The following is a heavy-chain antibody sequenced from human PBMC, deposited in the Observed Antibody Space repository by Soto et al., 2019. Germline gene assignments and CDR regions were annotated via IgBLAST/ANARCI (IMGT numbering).Heavy chain of an antibody. D-gene: IGHD3-9*01. CDR2: IYHSGST. V-gene: IGHV4-4*02. J-gene: IGHJ4*02. CDR1: GGSISSSNW. Sequence: QVQLQESGPGLVKPSGTLSLTCAVSGGSISSSNWWSWVRQPPGKGLEWIGEIYHSGSTNYNPSLKSRXXIXVGXSKNQFSLKLSSVTAADTAVYYCARTRYFDGTTDFWGQGTLVTVSS. CDR3: ARTRYFDGTTDF.